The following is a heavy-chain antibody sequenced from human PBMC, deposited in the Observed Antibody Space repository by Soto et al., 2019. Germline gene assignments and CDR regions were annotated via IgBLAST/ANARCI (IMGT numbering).Heavy chain of an antibody. CDR3: ASASTTVTTLDY. CDR1: GGSISSGGYS. V-gene: IGHV4-30-2*01. D-gene: IGHD4-17*01. CDR2: IYHSGST. J-gene: IGHJ4*02. Sequence: QLQLQESGSGLVKPSQTLSLTCAVSGGSISSGGYSWSWIRQPPGKGLEWIGYIYHSGSTYYNPCRKSRVXXXVXRSKNQFSLKLSSVTAADTAVYYCASASTTVTTLDYWGQGTLVTVSS.